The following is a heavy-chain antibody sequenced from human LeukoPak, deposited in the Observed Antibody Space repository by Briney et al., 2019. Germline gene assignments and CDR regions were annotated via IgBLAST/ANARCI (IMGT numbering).Heavy chain of an antibody. J-gene: IGHJ5*02. CDR2: INPKTGGT. Sequence: SVKVSCKASGYTFTGDYMHWVRQAPGQGLEWKGWINPKTGGTSYAQNFQGRVTMTRDTSISTAYMEHSSLTSDDTAVYYCARFEYSTSSGPWGQGTLVTVSS. V-gene: IGHV1-2*02. CDR1: GYTFTGDY. CDR3: ARFEYSTSSGP. D-gene: IGHD6-6*01.